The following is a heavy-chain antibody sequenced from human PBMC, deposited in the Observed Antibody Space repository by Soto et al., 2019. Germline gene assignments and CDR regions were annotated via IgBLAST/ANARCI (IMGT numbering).Heavy chain of an antibody. CDR1: VGTFSSYA. V-gene: IGHV1-69*01. Sequence: QVQLVQSGAEVKKPGSSVKVSCKASVGTFSSYAISWVRQAPGQGLEWMGGIIPIFGTANYAQKFQGRVTITADESTSTAYMELSSLRSEDTAVYYCARGSRVPAAIFYYYYYYGMDVWGQGTTVTVSS. CDR3: ARGSRVPAAIFYYYYYYGMDV. CDR2: IIPIFGTA. D-gene: IGHD2-2*01. J-gene: IGHJ6*02.